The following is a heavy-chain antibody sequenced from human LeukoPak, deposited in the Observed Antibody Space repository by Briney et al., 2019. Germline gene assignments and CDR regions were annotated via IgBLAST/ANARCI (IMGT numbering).Heavy chain of an antibody. Sequence: PGGSLRLSCAASGFTFDDYAMHWVRQAPGKGLEWVSGISWNSGSIGYADSVKGRFTISRDNSKNTLYLQMNSLRAEDTAVYYCAKSFWQQLVRLWYDDYFDYWGQGTLVTVSS. CDR2: ISWNSGSI. V-gene: IGHV3-9*01. CDR3: AKSFWQQLVRLWYDDYFDY. J-gene: IGHJ4*02. CDR1: GFTFDDYA. D-gene: IGHD6-13*01.